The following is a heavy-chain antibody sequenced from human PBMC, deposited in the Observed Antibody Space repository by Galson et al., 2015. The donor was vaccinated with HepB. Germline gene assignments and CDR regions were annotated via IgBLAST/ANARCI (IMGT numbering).Heavy chain of an antibody. D-gene: IGHD3-22*01. CDR3: ASLTYYYESNGYSSDY. CDR2: INSDGSST. Sequence: SLRLSCAVSGFTFSSYWMHWVRQAPGKGLVWVSRINSDGSSTSYADSVKGRFTISRDNAKNTLYLQMNSLRAEDTAVYYCASLTYYYESNGYSSDYWGQGTLVTVSS. V-gene: IGHV3-74*01. CDR1: GFTFSSYW. J-gene: IGHJ4*02.